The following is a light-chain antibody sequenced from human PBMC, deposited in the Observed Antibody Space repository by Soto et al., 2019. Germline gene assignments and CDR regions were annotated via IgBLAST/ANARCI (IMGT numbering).Light chain of an antibody. CDR1: SSDVGKYDR. J-gene: IGLJ1*01. V-gene: IGLV2-18*02. CDR3: SSYTSTSRYV. CDR2: EVT. Sequence: QSALTQPPSVSGSPGQSVTISCTETSSDVGKYDRVSWYQQPPGTAPKLIIYEVTNRPSGVPARFSGSKSGNTASLTISGLQAEDEADYYCSSYTSTSRYVFGAGTELTVL.